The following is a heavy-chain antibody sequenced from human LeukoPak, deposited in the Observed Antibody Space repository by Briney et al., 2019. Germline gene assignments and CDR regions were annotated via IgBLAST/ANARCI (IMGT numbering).Heavy chain of an antibody. Sequence: SETLSLNCTVSGGSISSYYWSWLRQSPGKGLECIGYTHYTGSTNYNPSLKSRVTISVETSKNQFSLKLKSVTAADTAVYYCARGGYYGSGNDFRFDPWGQGTLVTVSS. J-gene: IGHJ5*02. CDR2: THYTGST. D-gene: IGHD3-10*01. CDR3: ARGGYYGSGNDFRFDP. V-gene: IGHV4-59*01. CDR1: GGSISSYY.